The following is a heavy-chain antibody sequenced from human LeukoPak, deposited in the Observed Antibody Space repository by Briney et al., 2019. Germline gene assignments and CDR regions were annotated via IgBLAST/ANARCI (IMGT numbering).Heavy chain of an antibody. Sequence: PGGSLRLSCAASGFTVSSNYMSWVRQAPGKGLEWVSVIYSGGSTYYADSVKGRFTISRDNSKNTLYLQMNNLRAEDTAVYYCARTYGSGSYSYYGMDVWGKGTTVTVSS. J-gene: IGHJ6*04. D-gene: IGHD3-10*01. CDR1: GFTVSSNY. CDR3: ARTYGSGSYSYYGMDV. CDR2: IYSGGST. V-gene: IGHV3-53*01.